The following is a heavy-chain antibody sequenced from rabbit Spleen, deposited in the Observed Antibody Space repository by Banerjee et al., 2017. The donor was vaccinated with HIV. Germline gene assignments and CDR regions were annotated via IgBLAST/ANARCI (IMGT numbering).Heavy chain of an antibody. V-gene: IGHV1S45*01. J-gene: IGHJ6*01. CDR2: IDSGSSGFT. CDR3: ARDTGSSFSSYGMDL. D-gene: IGHD8-1*01. Sequence: QEQLVESGGGLVKPGASLTLTCIASGVSFSDNSYMCWVRQAPGKGLEWIACIDSGSSGFTYFASWAKGRFTISKTSSTTVTLHMTSLTAADTATYFCARDTGSSFSSYGMDLWGQGTLVTVS. CDR1: GVSFSDNSY.